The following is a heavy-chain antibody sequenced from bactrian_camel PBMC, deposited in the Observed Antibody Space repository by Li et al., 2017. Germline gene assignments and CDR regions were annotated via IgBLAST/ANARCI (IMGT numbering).Heavy chain of an antibody. V-gene: IGHV3S1*01. CDR1: GYAISGDC. J-gene: IGHJ4*01. D-gene: IGHD7*01. CDR2: IATGSGNT. CDR3: AARPRGGSRERNPLLADGYRY. Sequence: HVQLVESGGGSVPPGGSLRLSCEASGYAISGDCMAWFRQAPGKERGGVARIATGSGNTYYADSVRGRFTISLDNTKTTVFLQMNSLSPDDTARYYCAARPRGGSRERNPLLADGYRYWGPGTQVTVS.